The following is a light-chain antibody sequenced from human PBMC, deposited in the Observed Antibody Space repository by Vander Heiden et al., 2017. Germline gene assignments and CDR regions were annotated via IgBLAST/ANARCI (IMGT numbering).Light chain of an antibody. V-gene: IGKV2-28*01. CDR2: LGS. CDR3: RQALQTPHT. J-gene: IGKJ1*01. Sequence: DIVMTQSPLSLPVTPGEPASISCRSSQSLLHSNGYNYLDWYLQKPGQSPQLLIYLGSNRASGVPDRFSGSGSGTDFTLKISRVEAEDVGVYYCRQALQTPHTFAPEVKVGIK. CDR1: QSLLHSNGYNY.